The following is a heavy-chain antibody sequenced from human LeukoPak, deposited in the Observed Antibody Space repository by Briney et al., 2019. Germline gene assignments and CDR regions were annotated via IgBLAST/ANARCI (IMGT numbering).Heavy chain of an antibody. V-gene: IGHV3-49*04. CDR3: TRVGVLRYFDWLFLAELNDY. Sequence: PGRSLRLSCTASGFTFGDYAMSWVRQAPGKGLEWVGFIRSKAYGGTTEYAASVKGRFTISRDDSKSIAYLQMNSLKTEDTAVYYCTRVGVLRYFDWLFLAELNDYWGQGTLVTVSS. D-gene: IGHD3-9*01. CDR2: IRSKAYGGTT. J-gene: IGHJ4*02. CDR1: GFTFGDYA.